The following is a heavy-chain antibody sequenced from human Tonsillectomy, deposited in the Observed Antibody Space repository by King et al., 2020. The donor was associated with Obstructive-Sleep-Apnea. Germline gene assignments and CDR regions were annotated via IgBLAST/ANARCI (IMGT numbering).Heavy chain of an antibody. V-gene: IGHV4-59*01. Sequence: QLQESGPGLVKPSETLSLTCTVSGGSISGYYWTWIRQPPGKGLEWFGSIYYSGSTNYNPSLMSRVTISVDTSKNQFSLKLSSVTAADTAVYYCARGTGVVATRGFDPWGQGTLVTVSS. D-gene: IGHD5-12*01. CDR3: ARGTGVVATRGFDP. CDR2: IYYSGST. J-gene: IGHJ5*02. CDR1: GGSISGYY.